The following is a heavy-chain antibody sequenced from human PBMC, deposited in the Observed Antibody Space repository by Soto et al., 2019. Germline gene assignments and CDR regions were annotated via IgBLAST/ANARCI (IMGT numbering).Heavy chain of an antibody. D-gene: IGHD2-15*01. V-gene: IGHV4-59*12. CDR1: GGSISSYY. CDR3: ARGQVVAAQH. Sequence: SETLSLTCIVSGGSISSYYWSWIRQPPGKGLEWIGYIYYSGSTNYNPSLKSRVTISVDTSKNQFSLKLSSVTAADTAVYYCARGQVVAAQHWGRGTQVTVSS. J-gene: IGHJ4*02. CDR2: IYYSGST.